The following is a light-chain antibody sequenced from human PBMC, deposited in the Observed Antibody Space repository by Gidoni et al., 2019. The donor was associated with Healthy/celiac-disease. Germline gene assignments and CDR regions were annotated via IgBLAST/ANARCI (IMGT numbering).Light chain of an antibody. CDR3: QQYNNWT. J-gene: IGKJ1*01. CDR1: QSVSNN. V-gene: IGKV3-15*01. CDR2: GAS. Sequence: EIVMTQSPATLSVSPGERATLSCRASQSVSNNLAGYQQKPGQAPRLLIYGASTRATGIPARFSGSGSGTEFTLTISSLQSEDFAVYYCQQYNNWTFXQXTKVEIK.